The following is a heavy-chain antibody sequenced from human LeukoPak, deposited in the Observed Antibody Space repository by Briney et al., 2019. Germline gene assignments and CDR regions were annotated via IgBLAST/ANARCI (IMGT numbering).Heavy chain of an antibody. V-gene: IGHV3-66*01. CDR2: IYSGGST. J-gene: IGHJ2*01. Sequence: PGGSLRLSCAASGFTVSSNYMSWVRQAPGKGLEWVSVIYSGGSTYYADSVKGRFTISRDNSKNTLYLQMNSLRAEDTAVYYCARDGGSSGWYSRFRYFDLWGRGTLVTVSS. CDR1: GFTVSSNY. D-gene: IGHD6-19*01. CDR3: ARDGGSSGWYSRFRYFDL.